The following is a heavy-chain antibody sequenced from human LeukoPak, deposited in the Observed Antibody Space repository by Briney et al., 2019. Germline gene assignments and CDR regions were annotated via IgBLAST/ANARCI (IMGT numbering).Heavy chain of an antibody. J-gene: IGHJ4*02. V-gene: IGHV4-39*01. Sequence: PSETLSLTCTVSGGSISSSSYYWGWIRQPPGKGLEWIGSIYYSGSTYYNPSLKSRVTISVDTSKNQFSLKLSSVTAADTAVYYCAMLHYYDSSGYYYLDYWGQGTLVTVSS. CDR2: IYYSGST. D-gene: IGHD3-22*01. CDR1: GGSISSSSYY. CDR3: AMLHYYDSSGYYYLDY.